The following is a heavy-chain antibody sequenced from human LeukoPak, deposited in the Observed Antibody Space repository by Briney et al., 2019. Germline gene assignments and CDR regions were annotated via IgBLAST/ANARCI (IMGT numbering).Heavy chain of an antibody. V-gene: IGHV4-61*02. CDR2: IYTSGST. CDR1: GASISSGSYY. Sequence: SQTLSLTCTVSGASISSGSYYWSWIRQPAGRGLEWIGRIYTSGSTTYNPSLKSRVTISVDTSKDQFSLKLSSVTSADTAVYYWARESPVVDTCWGQGTLVTVSS. J-gene: IGHJ4*02. D-gene: IGHD2-2*01. CDR3: ARESPVVDTC.